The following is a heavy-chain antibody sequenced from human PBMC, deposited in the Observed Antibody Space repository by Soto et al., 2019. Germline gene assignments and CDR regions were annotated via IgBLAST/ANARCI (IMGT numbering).Heavy chain of an antibody. J-gene: IGHJ4*02. CDR2: IIPIFGTA. V-gene: IGHV1-69*12. CDR1: GGTFSSYA. CDR3: AGDCISTSCYAAGWPLVDY. D-gene: IGHD2-2*01. Sequence: QVQLVQSGAEVKKPGSSVKVSCKASGGTFSSYAISWVRQAPGQGLEWMGGIIPIFGTANYAQKFQGRVTITADESTSTAYRELSSLRSEDTAVYYCAGDCISTSCYAAGWPLVDYWGQGTLVTVSS.